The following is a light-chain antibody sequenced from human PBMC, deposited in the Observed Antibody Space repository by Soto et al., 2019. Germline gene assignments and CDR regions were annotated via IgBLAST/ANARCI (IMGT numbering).Light chain of an antibody. CDR3: SSYTSSSTLV. CDR1: SSDVGGYNS. Sequence: QSALTQPASVSGSPGQSITISCTGTSSDVGGYNSVSWYQQHPGKAPKLMIYDVSNRPSGVSNRCAGSKSGNTASLTIAGRQSEDDADYYCSSYTSSSTLVVGGGTKRTVL. CDR2: DVS. V-gene: IGLV2-14*01. J-gene: IGLJ2*01.